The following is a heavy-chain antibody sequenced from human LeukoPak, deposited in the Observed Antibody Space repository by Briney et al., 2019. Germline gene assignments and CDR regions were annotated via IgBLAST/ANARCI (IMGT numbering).Heavy chain of an antibody. CDR1: GGSISSYY. D-gene: IGHD1-26*01. V-gene: IGHV4-59*01. Sequence: PSETLSLTCTVSGGSISSYYWSWIRQPPGKGLEWIGYIYYSGSTNYNPSLKSRVTISVDTSKNQFSLKLSSVTAADTAVYYCARASGSHRVARPRKAFDPWGQGTLVTVSS. CDR2: IYYSGST. J-gene: IGHJ5*02. CDR3: ARASGSHRVARPRKAFDP.